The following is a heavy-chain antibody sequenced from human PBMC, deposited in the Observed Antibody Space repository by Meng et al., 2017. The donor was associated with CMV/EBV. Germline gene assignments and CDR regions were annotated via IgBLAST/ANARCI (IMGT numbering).Heavy chain of an antibody. D-gene: IGHD3-10*01. J-gene: IGHJ6*02. CDR2: INPNSGGT. CDR1: GYTFTGYY. V-gene: IGHV1-2*02. CDR3: AGGWFGELSNRAYYYYGMDV. Sequence: VKVSCKASGYTFTGYYMHWVRQAPGQGLEWMGWINPNSGGTNYAQKFQGRVTMTRDTSISTAYMELSRLRSDDTAVYYCAGGWFGELSNRAYYYYGMDVWGQGTTVTVSS.